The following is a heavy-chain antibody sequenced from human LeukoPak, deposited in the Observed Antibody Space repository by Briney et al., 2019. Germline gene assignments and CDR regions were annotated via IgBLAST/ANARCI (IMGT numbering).Heavy chain of an antibody. D-gene: IGHD6-19*01. CDR2: ISGSGGST. J-gene: IGHJ4*02. CDR3: AKSIAVAGNFDY. V-gene: IGHV3-23*01. CDR1: GFTFSSYA. Sequence: GGSLRLSCAASGFTFSSYAMSWVRQAPGQGLEWVSAISGSGGSTYYADSVKGRFAISRDNSKNTLYLQMNSLRAEDTAVYYCAKSIAVAGNFDYWGQGTLVTVSS.